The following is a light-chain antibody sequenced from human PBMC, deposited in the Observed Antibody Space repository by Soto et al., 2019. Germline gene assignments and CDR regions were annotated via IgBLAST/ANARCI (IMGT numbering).Light chain of an antibody. J-gene: IGLJ2*01. CDR2: EVI. CDR1: TSDVGGYNY. Sequence: QSALTQTASVSGSPGQSIAISCTGTTSDVGGYNYVSWYQQHPGEAPKLIIYEVINRPSGISNRFSGSKSGNTASLTISGLQAEDEADYYCSSYSRTSTLVLFGGGTQLTVL. CDR3: SSYSRTSTLVL. V-gene: IGLV2-14*01.